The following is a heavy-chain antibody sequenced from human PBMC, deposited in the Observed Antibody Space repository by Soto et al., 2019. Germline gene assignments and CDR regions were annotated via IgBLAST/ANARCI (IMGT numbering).Heavy chain of an antibody. D-gene: IGHD6-6*01. V-gene: IGHV4-30-4*01. J-gene: IGHJ4*02. CDR2: IHHTGRT. CDR1: GDSVNSAY. Sequence: QVQLQEMGPGLVKPSQTLTITCTVSGDSVNSAYWSWIRQLPGKGLEWMGNIHHTGRTFYNPSLKSRLAISIDTSKPLFSLKMRSITAADTAVYYCARTDAYNSSFFDSWGQGAVVTVS. CDR3: ARTDAYNSSFFDS.